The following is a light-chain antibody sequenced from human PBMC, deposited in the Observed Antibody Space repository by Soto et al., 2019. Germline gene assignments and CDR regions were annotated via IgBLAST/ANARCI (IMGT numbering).Light chain of an antibody. Sequence: QSVLTQPPSVSGAPGQRVTISCTGSRSNIGAGYDVHWYQQLPGTAPKLLIYGNDNRPSGVPDRFSGSKSGTSASLAITGLQDEDEANYYCQTHDSSMSSYVLGTGTKVTVL. CDR2: GND. V-gene: IGLV1-40*01. J-gene: IGLJ1*01. CDR3: QTHDSSMSSYV. CDR1: RSNIGAGYD.